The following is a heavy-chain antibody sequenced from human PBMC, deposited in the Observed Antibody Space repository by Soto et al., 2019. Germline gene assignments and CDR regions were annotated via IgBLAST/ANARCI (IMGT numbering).Heavy chain of an antibody. CDR2: IDSGGST. J-gene: IGHJ3*02. V-gene: IGHV3-53*01. Sequence: GGSLRLSCAASGFTVSSNYMSWVRQAPGKGLEWVSVIDSGGSTYYADSVKGRFTISRDNSKNTLYLQMNSLRAEDTAVYYCAKEGRLSVKGRHAAFDIWGQGTMVTVSS. D-gene: IGHD4-17*01. CDR1: GFTVSSNY. CDR3: AKEGRLSVKGRHAAFDI.